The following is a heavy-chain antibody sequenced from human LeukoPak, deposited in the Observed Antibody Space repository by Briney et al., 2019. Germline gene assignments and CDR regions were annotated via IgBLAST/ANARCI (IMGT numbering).Heavy chain of an antibody. V-gene: IGHV5-10-1*01. CDR3: ASDRSSKWYFDY. D-gene: IGHD2-15*01. Sequence: GESLKISCKGSGYSFTSYWITWVRQMPGKGLEWMGRIDPSDSYTNYSPSFQGHVTISADKSISTAYLQWNSLKASDTAMYYCASDRSSKWYFDYWGPGTLVTVSS. CDR1: GYSFTSYW. J-gene: IGHJ4*02. CDR2: IDPSDSYT.